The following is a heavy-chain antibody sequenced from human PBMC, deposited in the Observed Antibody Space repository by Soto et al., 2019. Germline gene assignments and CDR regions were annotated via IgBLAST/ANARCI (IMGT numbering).Heavy chain of an antibody. CDR2: ISGSGNIT. CDR1: GFTFSSHE. Sequence: EVQLVESGGGSGQPGGSLRLSCAASGFTFSSHEMNWVRQAPGKGLEWISYISGSGNITYYADSVKGRFTISRDNAQKSLYLQMNSLRVEDTAVYYCARGGVYWGQGNLVTVSS. CDR3: ARGGVY. J-gene: IGHJ4*02. D-gene: IGHD2-8*01. V-gene: IGHV3-48*03.